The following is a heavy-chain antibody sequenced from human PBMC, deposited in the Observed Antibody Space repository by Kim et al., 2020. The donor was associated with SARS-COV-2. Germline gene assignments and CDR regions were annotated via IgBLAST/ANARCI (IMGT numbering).Heavy chain of an antibody. CDR1: GFTFSSYA. V-gene: IGHV3-30*04. CDR2: ISYDGSNK. CDR3: ASPSHKVRGVINPYYYYG. D-gene: IGHD3-10*01. J-gene: IGHJ6*01. Sequence: GSLRLSCAASGFTFSSYAMHWVRQAPGKGLEWVAVISYDGSNKYYADSVKGRFTISRDNSKNTLYLQMNSLRAEDTAVYYCASPSHKVRGVINPYYYYG.